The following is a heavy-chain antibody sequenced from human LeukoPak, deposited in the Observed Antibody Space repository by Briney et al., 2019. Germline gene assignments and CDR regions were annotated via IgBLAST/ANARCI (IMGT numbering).Heavy chain of an antibody. D-gene: IGHD1-26*01. CDR2: IRYDGSNK. J-gene: IGHJ3*02. Sequence: PGGSLRLSCAASGFTFSSYGMHWVRQAPGKGLEWVAFIRYDGSNKYYADSVKGRFTISRDNSKNTLYLQMNSLRAEDTAVYYCAKGSGSYYKAAFDIWGQGTMVTVPS. V-gene: IGHV3-30*02. CDR1: GFTFSSYG. CDR3: AKGSGSYYKAAFDI.